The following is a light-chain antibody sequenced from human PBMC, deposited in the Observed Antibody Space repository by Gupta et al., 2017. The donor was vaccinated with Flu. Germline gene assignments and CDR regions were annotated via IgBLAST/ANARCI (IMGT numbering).Light chain of an antibody. CDR2: DVT. J-gene: IGLJ2*01. CDR1: SSDVGGYDD. Sequence: QSALTQPASVSGSPGKSITISCTGISSDVGGYDDVSWYQQHPGKAPKLMIYDVTNRPSGVSNRFSGSKSGNTASLTISGLQAEDEAEYYCSAYITTTLDVAFGGGTKLTVL. CDR3: SAYITTTLDVA. V-gene: IGLV2-14*03.